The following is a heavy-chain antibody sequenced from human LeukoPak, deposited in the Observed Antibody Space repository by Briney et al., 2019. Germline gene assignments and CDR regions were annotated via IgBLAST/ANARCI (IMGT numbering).Heavy chain of an antibody. V-gene: IGHV1-69*13. CDR2: IIPIFGTA. J-gene: IGHJ6*02. CDR1: AGTFSRYA. CDR3: ARVKPLHQESSYYYYGMDV. Sequence: VPSVTVSSQPSAGTFSRYAISCVRQAPGQGREWMGGIIPIFGTAKHAQKFQGRVTITADESTSTAYMELSSLRSEDTAVYYCARVKPLHQESSYYYYGMDVWGQGTTVTVSS. D-gene: IGHD4-23*01.